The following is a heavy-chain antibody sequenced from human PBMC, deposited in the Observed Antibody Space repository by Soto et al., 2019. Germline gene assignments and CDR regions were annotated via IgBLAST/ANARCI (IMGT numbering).Heavy chain of an antibody. D-gene: IGHD5-18*01. J-gene: IGHJ6*02. V-gene: IGHV1-2*02. CDR2: INPISGGT. CDR1: GYTFTGYY. CDR3: ARGGSGYSYGSPYYYYGMDV. Sequence: ASVKVSCKASGYTFTGYYMHWVRQAPGQGLEWMGWINPISGGTNYAQKFQGRVTMTRDTSISTAYMELSRLRSDDTAVYYCARGGSGYSYGSPYYYYGMDVWGQGTTVTVSS.